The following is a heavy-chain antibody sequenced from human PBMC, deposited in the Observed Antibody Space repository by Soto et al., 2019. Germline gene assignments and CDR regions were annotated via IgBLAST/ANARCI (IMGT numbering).Heavy chain of an antibody. CDR1: GGSISSGGYY. CDR3: ARDSVAGLYYCYGMDV. Sequence: QVQLQESGPGLGKPSQTLSLTCTVSGGSISSGGYYWSCLRQHPGKGLEWIGYIYYSGSTYYNPSIKSRVTISVDTSKNHFSLKLSSVTAADTAVYYCARDSVAGLYYCYGMDVCGQGTTVTVSS. V-gene: IGHV4-31*03. CDR2: IYYSGST. J-gene: IGHJ6*02. D-gene: IGHD6-19*01.